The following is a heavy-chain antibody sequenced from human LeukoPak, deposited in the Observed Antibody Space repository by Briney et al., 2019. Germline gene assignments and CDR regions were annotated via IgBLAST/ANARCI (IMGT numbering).Heavy chain of an antibody. D-gene: IGHD2-15*01. V-gene: IGHV4-38-2*02. CDR1: GYSISSGYY. CDR2: IYHSGAT. J-gene: IGHJ4*02. CDR3: ARAAVVAASLVDY. Sequence: SETLSLTCTVSGYSISSGYYWGWIRQSPEKGLEWIGSIYHSGATYYNPSLKSRVTISVDTSKNQFSLKLSSVTAADTAVYYCARAAVVAASLVDYWGQGTLVTVSS.